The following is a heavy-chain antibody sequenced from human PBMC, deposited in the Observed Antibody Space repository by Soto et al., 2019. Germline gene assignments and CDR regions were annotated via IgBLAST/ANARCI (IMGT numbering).Heavy chain of an antibody. V-gene: IGHV1-69*13. Sequence: GASVKVSCKASGGTISSYAMSWVRQAPGQGIEWMGGIIPIFGTANYAQKFQGRVTITADESTSTAYMELSSLRSEATAVYFCLCSGSSGNYYHLFDFWGQRTLVTVSS. J-gene: IGHJ4*02. CDR1: GGTISSYA. D-gene: IGHD3-10*01. CDR2: IIPIFGTA. CDR3: LCSGSSGNYYHLFDF.